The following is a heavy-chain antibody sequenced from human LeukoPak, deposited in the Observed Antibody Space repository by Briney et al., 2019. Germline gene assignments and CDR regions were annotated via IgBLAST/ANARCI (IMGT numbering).Heavy chain of an antibody. CDR3: ARGRGGDSRWFDP. J-gene: IGHJ5*02. Sequence: GGSLRLSCAASGFTFSSYGMRWVRQAPGKGLEWVAVIWYDGSNKYYADSVKGRFTISRDNSKNTLYLQMNSLRAEDTAVYYCARGRGGDSRWFDPWGQGTLVTVSS. V-gene: IGHV3-33*08. D-gene: IGHD2-21*02. CDR1: GFTFSSYG. CDR2: IWYDGSNK.